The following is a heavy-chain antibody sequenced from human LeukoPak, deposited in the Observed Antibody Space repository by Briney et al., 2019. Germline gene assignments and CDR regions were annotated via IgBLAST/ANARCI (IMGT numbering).Heavy chain of an antibody. V-gene: IGHV1-69*05. D-gene: IGHD2-2*01. CDR3: ARGGPDIVVVPAANSPWPWFDP. Sequence: ASVTVSFKASGGTFINYAISWVRQAPGQGLEWMGGIIPIFGTANYAQKFQGRVTITTDESTSTANMELSSLRSEDTAVYYCARGGPDIVVVPAANSPWPWFDPWGQGTLVTVSS. CDR2: IIPIFGTA. CDR1: GGTFINYA. J-gene: IGHJ5*02.